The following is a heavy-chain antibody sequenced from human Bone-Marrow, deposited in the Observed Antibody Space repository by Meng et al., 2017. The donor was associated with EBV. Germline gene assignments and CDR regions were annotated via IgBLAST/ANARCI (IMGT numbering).Heavy chain of an antibody. CDR1: GGSISTGYYY. V-gene: IGHV4-30-4*01. J-gene: IGHJ4*02. Sequence: QVQLQEQGPGLVKPSQPLSLTCAVSGGSISTGYYYWTWIRQPPGKGLEWIGYMYYNGITYYNPSLKSRVTISGDSSKNQLSLKVRSVTAADTAVYYCARRALAGDVSVYFDYWDQGTLVTVSS. D-gene: IGHD2-21*01. CDR2: MYYNGIT. CDR3: ARRALAGDVSVYFDY.